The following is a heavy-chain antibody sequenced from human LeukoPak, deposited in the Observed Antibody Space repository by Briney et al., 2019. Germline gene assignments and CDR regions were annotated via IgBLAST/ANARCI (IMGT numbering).Heavy chain of an antibody. CDR1: GFTFSSYA. J-gene: IGHJ3*02. V-gene: IGHV3-15*01. D-gene: IGHD3-22*01. CDR3: TTGFYYDSSGILQIDI. CDR2: IKSKTDGGTT. Sequence: GGSLRLSCAASGFTFSSYAMSWVRQAPGKGLEWVGRIKSKTDGGTTDYAAPVKGRFTISRDDSKNTLYLQMNSLKTEDTAVYYCTTGFYYDSSGILQIDIWGQGTMVTVSS.